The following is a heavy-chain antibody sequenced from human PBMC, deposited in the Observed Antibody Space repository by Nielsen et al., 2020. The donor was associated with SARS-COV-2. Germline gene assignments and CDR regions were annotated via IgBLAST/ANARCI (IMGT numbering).Heavy chain of an antibody. V-gene: IGHV3-74*01. CDR2: INSDGSST. J-gene: IGHJ4*02. CDR3: ARGAWITGIDY. D-gene: IGHD1-20*01. Sequence: GESLKISCAASGFTFSSYGMHWVRQAPGKGLVWVSRINSDGSSTSYADSVKGRFTISRDNAKNTLYLQMNSLRAEDTAVYYCARGAWITGIDYWGQGTLVTVSS. CDR1: GFTFSSYG.